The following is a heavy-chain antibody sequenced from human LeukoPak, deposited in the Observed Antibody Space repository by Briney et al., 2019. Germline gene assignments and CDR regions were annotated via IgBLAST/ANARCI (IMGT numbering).Heavy chain of an antibody. V-gene: IGHV3-64D*09. Sequence: GGSLRLSCSASGFTFSSYAMHWVRQTPGKGLEHVSTISSTGDSTYYADSMKGRFTISRDNSKDTLFLQMSSLRAEDTAVYYCVKDRGSSGRFDSWGQGTLVTVSS. CDR3: VKDRGSSGRFDS. CDR2: ISSTGDST. J-gene: IGHJ4*02. CDR1: GFTFSSYA. D-gene: IGHD3-22*01.